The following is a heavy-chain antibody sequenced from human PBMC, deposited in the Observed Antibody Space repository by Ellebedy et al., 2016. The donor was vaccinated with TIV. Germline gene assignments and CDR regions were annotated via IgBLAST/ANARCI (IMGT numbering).Heavy chain of an antibody. Sequence: SETLSLTXTVSGGSISSTNYYWAWIRQAPGKGLEWIGYIYHTGTTYYNTSLRSRLTISVDRSENQFSLKLTSVTAADTAVYYCARGPVYGAGLFPLHYDYWGQGILITVSS. V-gene: IGHV4-30-2*01. J-gene: IGHJ4*02. D-gene: IGHD2-8*01. CDR3: ARGPVYGAGLFPLHYDY. CDR1: GGSISSTNYY. CDR2: IYHTGTT.